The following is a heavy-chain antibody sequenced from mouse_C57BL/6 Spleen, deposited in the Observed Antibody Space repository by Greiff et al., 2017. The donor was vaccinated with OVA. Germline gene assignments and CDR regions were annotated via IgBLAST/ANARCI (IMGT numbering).Heavy chain of an antibody. CDR1: GFTFSSYG. D-gene: IGHD2-4*01. CDR3: ARHGDDYDGNPMDY. Sequence: EVHLVESGGDLVKPGGSLKLSCAASGFTFSSYGMSWVRQTPDKRLEWVATISSGGSYTYYPDSVKGRFTIYRDNAKNTLYLQMSSLKSEDTAMYYCARHGDDYDGNPMDYWGQGTSVTVSS. CDR2: ISSGGSYT. J-gene: IGHJ4*01. V-gene: IGHV5-6*01.